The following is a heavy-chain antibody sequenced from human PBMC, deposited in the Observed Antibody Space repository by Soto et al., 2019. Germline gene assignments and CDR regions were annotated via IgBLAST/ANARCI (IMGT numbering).Heavy chain of an antibody. CDR1: GFTFSSYG. CDR2: FWYDGINK. J-gene: IGHJ4*02. D-gene: IGHD3-22*01. Sequence: GGSLRLSCAASGFTFSSYGMHWVRQAPGKGLEWVAVFWYDGINKYYADFVKGRFTISRDNFKNTLYLQMNSLRAEDTAVYYCAAYYYDSSGYYYNYWGQGTLVTVSS. V-gene: IGHV3-33*01. CDR3: AAYYYDSSGYYYNY.